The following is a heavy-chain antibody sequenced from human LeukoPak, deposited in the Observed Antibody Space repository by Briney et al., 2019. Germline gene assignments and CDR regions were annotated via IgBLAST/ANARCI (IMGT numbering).Heavy chain of an antibody. V-gene: IGHV3-23*01. D-gene: IGHD6-13*01. J-gene: IGHJ4*02. CDR1: GFTFSSYA. CDR3: ARRESSWYGYYFDY. Sequence: PGGSLRLSCAASGFTFSSYAMSWVRQAPGKGLEWVSAISGSGGSTYYADSVKGRFTISRDNSKNTLYLQMNSLRAEDTAVYYCARRESSWYGYYFDYWGQGTLVTVSS. CDR2: ISGSGGST.